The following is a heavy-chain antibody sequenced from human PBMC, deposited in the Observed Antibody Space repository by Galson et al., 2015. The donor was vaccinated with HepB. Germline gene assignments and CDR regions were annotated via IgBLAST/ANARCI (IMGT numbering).Heavy chain of an antibody. CDR1: GGTFSSYA. Sequence: SVKVSCKASGGTFSSYAISWVRQAPGQGLEWMGGIIPIFGTANYAQKFQGRVTITADKSTSTAYMELSSLRSEDTAVYYCARDGDDYRVPGVGAFDIWGQGTMVTVSS. J-gene: IGHJ3*02. CDR2: IIPIFGTA. CDR3: ARDGDDYRVPGVGAFDI. D-gene: IGHD4-11*01. V-gene: IGHV1-69*06.